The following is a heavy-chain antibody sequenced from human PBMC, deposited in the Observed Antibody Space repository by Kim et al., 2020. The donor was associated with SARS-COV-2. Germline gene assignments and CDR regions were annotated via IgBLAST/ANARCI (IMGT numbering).Heavy chain of an antibody. CDR1: GGSFSGYY. CDR3: ARGLLYYYDSSGYYSQPFDY. Sequence: SETLSLTCAVYGGSFSGYYWSWIRQPPGKGLEWIGEINHSGSTNYNPSLKSRVTISVDTSKNQFSLKLSSVTAADTAVYYCARGLLYYYDSSGYYSQPFDYWGHGTLVTVSS. J-gene: IGHJ4*01. CDR2: INHSGST. D-gene: IGHD3-22*01. V-gene: IGHV4-34*01.